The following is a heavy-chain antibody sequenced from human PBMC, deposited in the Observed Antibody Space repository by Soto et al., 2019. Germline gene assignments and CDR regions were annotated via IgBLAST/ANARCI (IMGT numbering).Heavy chain of an antibody. D-gene: IGHD2-15*01. J-gene: IGHJ4*02. CDR2: INTDGCTT. CDR3: TRDSGGRDAY. Sequence: EVQLVESGGGLVQPGGSLRLSCAASGFTFSTYWMHWVRQAPGKGLEWVSRINTDGCTTNHADSVKGRFTISRDNAKNTLYLQMNSLRAEDTAVYYCTRDSGGRDAYWGQGTLVTVSS. CDR1: GFTFSTYW. V-gene: IGHV3-74*01.